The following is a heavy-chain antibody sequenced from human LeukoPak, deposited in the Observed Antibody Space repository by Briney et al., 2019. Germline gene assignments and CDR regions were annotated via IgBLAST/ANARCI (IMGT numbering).Heavy chain of an antibody. V-gene: IGHV4-61*01. J-gene: IGHJ4*02. D-gene: IGHD1-26*01. CDR3: ARGAYSGSYFDY. CDR2: IYYSGST. CDR1: GGSISSGSYY. Sequence: SETLSLTCTVSGGSISSGSYYWSWLRQPPGKGLEWIGYIYYSGSTNYNPSLKSRVTISVDTSKNQFSLKLSSVTAADTAVYYCARGAYSGSYFDYWGQGTLVTVSS.